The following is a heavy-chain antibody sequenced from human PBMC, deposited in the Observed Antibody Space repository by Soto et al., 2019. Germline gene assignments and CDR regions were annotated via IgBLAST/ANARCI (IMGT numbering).Heavy chain of an antibody. J-gene: IGHJ4*02. D-gene: IGHD6-13*01. CDR3: ARVSAAALFDY. CDR2: IYYSGST. CDR1: GGTINSGDYY. Sequence: SETLSLTCSVSGGTINSGDYYWSWIRQPPGKGLEWIGYIYYSGSTYYNPSLKSRVTISVDTSKNQFSLKLSSVTAADTAVYYCARVSAAALFDYWGQGTLVTVSS. V-gene: IGHV4-30-4*01.